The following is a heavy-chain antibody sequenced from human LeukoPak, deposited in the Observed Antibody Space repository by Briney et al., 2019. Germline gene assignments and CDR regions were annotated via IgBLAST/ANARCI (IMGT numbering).Heavy chain of an antibody. Sequence: GGSLRLSCAASGFTFSSYGMHWVRRAPGKGLEWMSFIRYDGSNKYYADSVKGRFTISRDNSKNTLYLQMNSLRAEDTAVYYCAKGYSYGFVYWGQGTLVTVSS. J-gene: IGHJ4*02. CDR2: IRYDGSNK. V-gene: IGHV3-30*02. CDR3: AKGYSYGFVY. D-gene: IGHD5-18*01. CDR1: GFTFSSYG.